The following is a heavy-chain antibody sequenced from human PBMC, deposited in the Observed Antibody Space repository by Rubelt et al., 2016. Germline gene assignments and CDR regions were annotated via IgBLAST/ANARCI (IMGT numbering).Heavy chain of an antibody. CDR1: GFTVSSNY. CDR3: MSGAGY. J-gene: IGHJ4*02. CDR2: LKQDGSER. D-gene: IGHD3-16*01. Sequence: EVQLVESGGGLIQPGGSLRLSCADSGFTVSSNYIHWVRQAPGKGLECVANLKQDGSERYFVKAVKGRLTISRDNAKNSVYLQMDSLRADDTAIYFCMSGAGYWGQGTLVTVSS. V-gene: IGHV3-7*01.